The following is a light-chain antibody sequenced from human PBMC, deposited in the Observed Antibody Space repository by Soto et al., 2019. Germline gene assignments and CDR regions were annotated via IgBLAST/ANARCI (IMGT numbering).Light chain of an antibody. CDR2: ENN. CDR1: RSNIGNNY. V-gene: IGLV1-51*02. J-gene: IGLJ3*02. CDR3: GTWDSSLSANWV. Sequence: QSVLTQPPSVSAAPGQTVTISCSGSRSNIGNNYVSWYQQLPGTAPKLLIYENNKRPSGIPDRFSGSKSGTSATLGITGLQTGDEADYYCGTWDSSLSANWVFGGGTKLTVL.